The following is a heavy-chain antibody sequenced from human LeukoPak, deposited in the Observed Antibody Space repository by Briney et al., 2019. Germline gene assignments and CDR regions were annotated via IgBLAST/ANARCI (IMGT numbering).Heavy chain of an antibody. J-gene: IGHJ3*02. CDR2: ISYIGST. CDR1: DDSFSSHY. Sequence: SETLSLTCAVSDDSFSSHYWTWIRQPPGKGLEWIGYISYIGSTNYNPSLKSRVTISIDTSKNHFSLKLSSVTAADTAVYYCARDLVTVTKGFDIWGQGSMVSVSS. CDR3: ARDLVTVTKGFDI. V-gene: IGHV4-59*11. D-gene: IGHD4-17*01.